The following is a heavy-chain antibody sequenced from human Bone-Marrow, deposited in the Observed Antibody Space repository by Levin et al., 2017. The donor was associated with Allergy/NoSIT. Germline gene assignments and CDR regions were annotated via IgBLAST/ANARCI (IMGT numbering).Heavy chain of an antibody. J-gene: IGHJ6*02. D-gene: IGHD2/OR15-2a*01. CDR1: GGTFSSYA. Sequence: ASVKVSCKASGGTFSSYAISWVRQAPGQGLEWMGGIIPIFGTANYAQKFQGRVTITADKSTSTAYMELSSLRSEDTAVYYCARALSPFPYYYGMDVWGQGTTVTVSS. CDR2: IIPIFGTA. V-gene: IGHV1-69*06. CDR3: ARALSPFPYYYGMDV.